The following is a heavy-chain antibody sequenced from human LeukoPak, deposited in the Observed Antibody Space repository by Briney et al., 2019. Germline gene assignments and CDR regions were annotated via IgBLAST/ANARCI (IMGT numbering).Heavy chain of an antibody. V-gene: IGHV4-59*01. CDR1: GGSISSYY. Sequence: SETLSLTCTVSGGSISSYYWSWIRQPPGKGLEWIGYIYYSGSTNYNPSLTSRVTISVDTSKNQFSLKLSSVTAADTAVYYCARITMIGNWFDPWGQGTLVTVSS. CDR3: ARITMIGNWFDP. CDR2: IYYSGST. D-gene: IGHD3-22*01. J-gene: IGHJ5*02.